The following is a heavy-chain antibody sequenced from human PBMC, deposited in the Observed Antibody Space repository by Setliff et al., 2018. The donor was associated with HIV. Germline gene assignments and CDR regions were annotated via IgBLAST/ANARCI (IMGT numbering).Heavy chain of an antibody. J-gene: IGHJ4*02. V-gene: IGHV3-30*04. D-gene: IGHD2-2*01. CDR1: GFTFSTYP. CDR3: ARAGSSRYFDY. Sequence: SLRLSCAASGFTFSTYPIFWVRQTPGKGLEWVAVISFDGSDKFYADSVRGRFTISRDNSENTLFLQMNSLRPEDTAVYYCARAGSSRYFDYWGQGTLVTVSS. CDR2: ISFDGSDK.